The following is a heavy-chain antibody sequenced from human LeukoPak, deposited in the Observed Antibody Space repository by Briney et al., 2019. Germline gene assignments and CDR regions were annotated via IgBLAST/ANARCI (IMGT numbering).Heavy chain of an antibody. CDR2: MYDSGST. V-gene: IGHV4-39*01. J-gene: IGHJ4*02. CDR1: GGSFSSSDYY. CDR3: ARHSMVGSSWSFYYFDY. D-gene: IGHD6-13*01. Sequence: SETLSLTCTVSGGSFSSSDYYWGWLRQPPGKGLEWIGSMYDSGSTYHNPSLKSRVTISLQMSKNQFSLKLTSVTAADTAVYYCARHSMVGSSWSFYYFDYWGQGTLVTVSS.